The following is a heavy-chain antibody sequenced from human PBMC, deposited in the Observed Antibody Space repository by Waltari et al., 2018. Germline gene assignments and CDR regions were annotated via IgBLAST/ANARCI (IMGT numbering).Heavy chain of an antibody. Sequence: QVQLQESGPGLVKPSETLSLTCAVSGYSISSGYYWGWIRQPPGKGLEWIGSIYHSGSTYYNPSLKSRVTISVDTSKNQFSLKLSSVTAADTAVYYCARIEFNAVDPWGQGTLVTVSS. V-gene: IGHV4-38-2*01. D-gene: IGHD3-10*01. CDR2: IYHSGST. J-gene: IGHJ5*02. CDR1: GYSISSGYY. CDR3: ARIEFNAVDP.